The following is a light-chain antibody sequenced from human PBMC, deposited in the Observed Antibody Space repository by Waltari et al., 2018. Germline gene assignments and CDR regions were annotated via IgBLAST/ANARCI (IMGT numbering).Light chain of an antibody. Sequence: QSALTQPASVSGSPGQSITLSCTGTSSDVGNYNFVSWYPQHPGKAPKLIIYEGSKRPSGVSNRFSGSKSGNTASLTISGLQAEDEADYYCCSYAGSTTFYVFGTETKVTVL. J-gene: IGLJ1*01. V-gene: IGLV2-23*01. CDR3: CSYAGSTTFYV. CDR1: SSDVGNYNF. CDR2: EGS.